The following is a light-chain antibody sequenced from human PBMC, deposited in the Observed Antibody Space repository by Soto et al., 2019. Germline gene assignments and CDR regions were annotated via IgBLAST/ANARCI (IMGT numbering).Light chain of an antibody. J-gene: IGLJ1*01. CDR2: EVS. V-gene: IGLV2-14*01. CDR1: SSDVGGYNY. Sequence: QSVLTQPASVSGSPGQSITISCTGTSSDVGGYNYDSWYQQHPGKAPKLMIYEVSNRPSGVSNRFSGSKSGHTASLTISGLQAEDEADYYCSSYTSSSTYGFGTGTKLTVL. CDR3: SSYTSSSTYG.